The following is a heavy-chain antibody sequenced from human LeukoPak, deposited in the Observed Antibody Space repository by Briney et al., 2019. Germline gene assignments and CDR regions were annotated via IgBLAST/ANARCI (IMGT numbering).Heavy chain of an antibody. CDR1: GLTFSSYS. V-gene: IGHV3-48*04. J-gene: IGHJ3*02. CDR2: ISSSGSTI. Sequence: GGSLRLSCAASGLTFSSYSMNWVRQAPGKGLEWVSYISSSGSTIYYADSVKGRFTISRDNAKNSLYLQMNSLRAEDTAVYYCARDSGDLAPHDAFDIWGQGTMVTVSS. CDR3: ARDSGDLAPHDAFDI. D-gene: IGHD1-14*01.